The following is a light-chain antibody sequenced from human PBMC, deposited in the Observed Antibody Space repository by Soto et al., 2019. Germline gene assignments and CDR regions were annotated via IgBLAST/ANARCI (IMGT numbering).Light chain of an antibody. CDR2: EVT. Sequence: QSALTQPASVSGSPGQSITISCSGSITDLGAYDYVSWYQQHPGQVPKLIIFEVTNRPSGVPDRFSGSKSGNTASLTISGLQADDEADYDCSSYTISSTVVFGGGTKLTVL. CDR3: SSYTISSTVV. J-gene: IGLJ2*01. V-gene: IGLV2-14*01. CDR1: ITDLGAYDY.